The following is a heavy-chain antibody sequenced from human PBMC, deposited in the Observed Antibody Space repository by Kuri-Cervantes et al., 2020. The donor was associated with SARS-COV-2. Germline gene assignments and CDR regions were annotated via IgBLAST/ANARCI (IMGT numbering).Heavy chain of an antibody. J-gene: IGHJ4*02. Sequence: ASVKVSCKASGYTFTSSGISWVRQAPGQGLEWMGWVSGYNGHTNYAQKLQGRVTMTTDTSTTTAYMELRSLRSDDTAVYFCAGGYYSHFDYWGQGTLVTVSS. CDR1: GYTFTSSG. CDR2: VSGYNGHT. V-gene: IGHV1-18*04. CDR3: AGGYYSHFDY. D-gene: IGHD1-26*01.